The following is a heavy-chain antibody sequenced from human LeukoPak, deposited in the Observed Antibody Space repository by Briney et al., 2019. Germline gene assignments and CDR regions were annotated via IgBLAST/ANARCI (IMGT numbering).Heavy chain of an antibody. CDR3: ARQILYYGSGSSPDWFDP. D-gene: IGHD3-10*01. Sequence: KPSETLSLTCAVSGGSISSGGYSWSWIRQPPGKGLEWIGYIYYSGSTYYNPSLKSRVTISVDTSKNQFSLKLSSVTAADTAVYYCARQILYYGSGSSPDWFDPWGQGTLVTVSS. CDR1: GGSISSGGYS. V-gene: IGHV4-30-2*03. J-gene: IGHJ5*02. CDR2: IYYSGST.